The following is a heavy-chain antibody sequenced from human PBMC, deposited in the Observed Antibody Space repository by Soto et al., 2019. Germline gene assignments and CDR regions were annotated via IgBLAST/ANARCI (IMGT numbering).Heavy chain of an antibody. CDR2: INHSGST. CDR3: ARGCWPVLSARWFVP. D-gene: IGHD3-16*02. Sequence: QVQLQQWGAGLLKPSETLSLTCAVYGGSFSGYYWSWIRQPPGKGLEWIGEINHSGSTNYNPSLKSRVTISVDTSKNQFSRKLSSVTAADTAVYYCARGCWPVLSARWFVPWGQGTLVTVSS. CDR1: GGSFSGYY. J-gene: IGHJ5*02. V-gene: IGHV4-34*01.